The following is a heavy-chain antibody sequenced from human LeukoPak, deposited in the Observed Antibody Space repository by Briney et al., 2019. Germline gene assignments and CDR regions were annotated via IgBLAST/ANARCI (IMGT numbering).Heavy chain of an antibody. CDR2: ISAYNGNT. J-gene: IGHJ4*02. CDR1: GYTFTSYG. CDR3: ARQDSSGYADY. V-gene: IGHV1-18*01. Sequence: ASVKVSCKASGYTFTSYGISWVRQAPGQGLEWMGWISAYNGNTNYAQKLQGRVTMTRNTSISTAYMELSSLRSEDTAVYYCARQDSSGYADYWGQGTLVTVSS. D-gene: IGHD3-22*01.